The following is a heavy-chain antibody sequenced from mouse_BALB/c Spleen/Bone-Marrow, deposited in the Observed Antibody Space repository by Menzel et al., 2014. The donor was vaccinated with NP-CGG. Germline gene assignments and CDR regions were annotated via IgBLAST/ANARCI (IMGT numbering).Heavy chain of an antibody. J-gene: IGHJ4*01. CDR1: GYAFSNYG. CDR2: IYPGDGDT. CDR3: ASVYDYGRGYAMDY. Sequence: VQLQQSGAELVRPGSSVKISCKASGYAFSNYGMNWVKQWPGQGLEWIGQIYPGDGDTNYNGKFKGRVTLTADKSSSTAYMQLSSLTSEDSAVYFCASVYDYGRGYAMDYWGQGTSVTVSS. V-gene: IGHV1-80*01. D-gene: IGHD2-4*01.